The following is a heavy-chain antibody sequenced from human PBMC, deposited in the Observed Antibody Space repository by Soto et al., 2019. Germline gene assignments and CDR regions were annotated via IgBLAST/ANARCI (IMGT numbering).Heavy chain of an antibody. CDR2: INPSGGST. V-gene: IGHV1-46*01. J-gene: IGHJ6*02. CDR1: VYTFTSYY. CDR3: ARDTTEVVASYYGMDV. D-gene: IGHD2-2*01. Sequence: GPSVTVCCKASVYTFTSYYRHWVRQAPGQGLEWMGIINPSGGSTSYAQKFQGRVTMTRDTSTSTVYMELSSLRSEDTAVYYCARDTTEVVASYYGMDVWGQGTTVTVSS.